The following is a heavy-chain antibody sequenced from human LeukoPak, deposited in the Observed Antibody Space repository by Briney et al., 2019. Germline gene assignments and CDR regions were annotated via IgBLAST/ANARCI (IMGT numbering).Heavy chain of an antibody. Sequence: GGSLRLFCAASGFSFRTYAMTWVRRAPGKGLEWVSGISGSGCSPYYADSVKGRFTISRDNSKNTLYLQMNSLRAEDTAVYYSAKGRYSGSPYFDYWGQGTLVTVSS. V-gene: IGHV3-23*01. D-gene: IGHD1-26*01. CDR2: ISGSGCSP. CDR3: AKGRYSGSPYFDY. J-gene: IGHJ4*02. CDR1: GFSFRTYA.